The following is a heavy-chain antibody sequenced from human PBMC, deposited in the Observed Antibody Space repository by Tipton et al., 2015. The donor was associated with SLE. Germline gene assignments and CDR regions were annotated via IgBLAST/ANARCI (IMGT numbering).Heavy chain of an antibody. D-gene: IGHD2-15*01. CDR2: IYYSGSA. Sequence: TLSLTCTVSGGSIISSSHYWGWIRQPPGKGLQWIGSIYYSGSAYYNPSLKSRVTISVDTSKNQFSLKLSSVTAADTAVYYCARLVVVVAATGHFDYWGQGALVTVSS. CDR3: ARLVVVVAATGHFDY. J-gene: IGHJ4*02. V-gene: IGHV4-39*01. CDR1: GGSIISSSHY.